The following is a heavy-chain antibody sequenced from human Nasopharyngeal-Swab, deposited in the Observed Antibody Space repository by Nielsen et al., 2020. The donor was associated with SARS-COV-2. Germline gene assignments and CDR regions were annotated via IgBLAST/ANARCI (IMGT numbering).Heavy chain of an antibody. D-gene: IGHD5-18*01. CDR2: ISYDGSNK. J-gene: IGHJ4*02. CDR1: GFTFSSYG. CDR3: ARDRQLWLRLDY. V-gene: IGHV3-30*03. Sequence: GESLKISCAASGFTFSSYGMHWVRQAPGKGLEWVAVISYDGSNKYYADSVKGRFTISRDNSKNTLYLQMNSLRAEDTAVYYCARDRQLWLRLDYWGQGTLVTVSS.